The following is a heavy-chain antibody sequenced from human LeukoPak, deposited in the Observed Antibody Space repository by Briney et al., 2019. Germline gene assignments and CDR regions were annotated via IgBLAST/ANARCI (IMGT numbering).Heavy chain of an antibody. Sequence: GGSLRLSCAASGFTFSSYAMSWVRQAPGKGLEWISALSGSGGSTYYADSVKGRFTSSRDNSKNTLYLQLNSLRAEDTALYYCAKRVVVTAKTYYFDYWGQGTLVTVSS. CDR3: AKRVVVTAKTYYFDY. CDR2: LSGSGGST. D-gene: IGHD2-21*02. J-gene: IGHJ4*02. V-gene: IGHV3-23*01. CDR1: GFTFSSYA.